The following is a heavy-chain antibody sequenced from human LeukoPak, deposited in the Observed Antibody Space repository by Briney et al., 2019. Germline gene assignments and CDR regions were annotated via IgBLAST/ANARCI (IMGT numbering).Heavy chain of an antibody. V-gene: IGHV1-2*02. D-gene: IGHD1-26*01. CDR1: GYTFTGYY. CDR2: INPNSGGT. CDR3: ARDGAVPLVGTIDY. J-gene: IGHJ4*02. Sequence: ASVKVSCKASGYTFTGYYMHWVRRAPGQGLEWMGWINPNSGGTYYAQKFQGRVTMTRDTSISTAYMDLSRLGSDDTAVYYCARDGAVPLVGTIDYWGQGTLVTVSS.